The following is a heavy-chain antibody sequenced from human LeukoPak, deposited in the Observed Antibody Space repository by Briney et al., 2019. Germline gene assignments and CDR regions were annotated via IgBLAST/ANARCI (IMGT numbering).Heavy chain of an antibody. J-gene: IGHJ4*02. V-gene: IGHV3-48*03. Sequence: GGSLRLSCAASGFTFSSYEMNWVRQAPGKGLEWVSYISSSGSTIYYADSVKGRFTISRDSAKNSLYLQMNSLRAEDTAVYYCARVSLGLDYWGQGTLVTVSS. CDR1: GFTFSSYE. CDR3: ARVSLGLDY. CDR2: ISSSGSTI.